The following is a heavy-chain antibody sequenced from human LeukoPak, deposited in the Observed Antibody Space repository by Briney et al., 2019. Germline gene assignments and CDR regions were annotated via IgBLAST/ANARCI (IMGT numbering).Heavy chain of an antibody. Sequence: ASVKVSCKASGYTFTNYGISWVRQAPGQGLEWMGWISAYNGYTDYAQKLQFRVTMTTDTSTSTAYMERRSLRSDDTAVYYCARDKAVTTEVTQHFQHWGQGTLVTVSS. V-gene: IGHV1-18*01. CDR2: ISAYNGYT. CDR3: ARDKAVTTEVTQHFQH. D-gene: IGHD4-23*01. CDR1: GYTFTNYG. J-gene: IGHJ1*01.